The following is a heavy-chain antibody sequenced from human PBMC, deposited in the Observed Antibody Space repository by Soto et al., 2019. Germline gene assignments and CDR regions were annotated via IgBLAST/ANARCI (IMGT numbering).Heavy chain of an antibody. D-gene: IGHD3-22*01. V-gene: IGHV1-69*02. CDR2: IIPILGIA. J-gene: IGHJ4*02. Sequence: QVQLVQSGAEVKKPGSSVKVSCKASGGTFSSYTISWVRQAPGQGLEWMGRIIPILGIANYAQKFQGRVTITADKSTSTAYMELSSLRSEDTAVYYWARGIYDSSGYYYVGVDYWGQGTLVTVSS. CDR3: ARGIYDSSGYYYVGVDY. CDR1: GGTFSSYT.